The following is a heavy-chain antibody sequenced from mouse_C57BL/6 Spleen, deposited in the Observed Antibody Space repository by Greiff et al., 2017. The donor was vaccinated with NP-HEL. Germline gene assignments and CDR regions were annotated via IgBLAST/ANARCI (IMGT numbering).Heavy chain of an antibody. V-gene: IGHV3-6*01. CDR2: ISYDGSN. CDR3: ARDGPHWYFDV. J-gene: IGHJ1*03. CDR1: GYSITSGYY. Sequence: VQLQQSGPGLVKPSQSLSLTCSVTGYSITSGYYWNWIRQFPGNKLEWMGYISYDGSNNYNPSLKNRISITRDTSKNQFFLKLNSVTTEDTATYYCARDGPHWYFDVWGTGTTVTVSS.